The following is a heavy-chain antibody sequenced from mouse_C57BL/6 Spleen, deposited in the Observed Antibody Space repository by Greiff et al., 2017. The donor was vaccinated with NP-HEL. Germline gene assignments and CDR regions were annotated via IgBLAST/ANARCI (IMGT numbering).Heavy chain of an antibody. V-gene: IGHV1-55*01. CDR2: IYPGSGST. J-gene: IGHJ2*01. Sequence: VQLQQSGAELMKPGASVKLSCKATGYTFTSYWITWVKQRPGQGLEWIGDIYPGSGSTNYNEKFKSKATLTVDTSSSTAYMQLSSLTSEDSAVYYCAKGDSNYGNYWGQGTTLTVSS. CDR1: GYTFTSYW. D-gene: IGHD2-5*01. CDR3: AKGDSNYGNY.